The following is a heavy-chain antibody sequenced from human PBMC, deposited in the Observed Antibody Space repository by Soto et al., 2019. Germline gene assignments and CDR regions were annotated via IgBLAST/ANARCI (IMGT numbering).Heavy chain of an antibody. CDR2: ISSSSSTI. V-gene: IGHV3-11*01. CDR3: ATTNGFFDY. D-gene: IGHD1-1*01. J-gene: IGHJ4*02. Sequence: GSLRLSCAASGITFSDYYMSWIRQTPGKGLEWLSYISSSSSTIYYADSVKGRFTVSRDNAMNSLYLQMDSLRGQDTAVYYCATTNGFFDYWGQGTLVTVSS. CDR1: GITFSDYY.